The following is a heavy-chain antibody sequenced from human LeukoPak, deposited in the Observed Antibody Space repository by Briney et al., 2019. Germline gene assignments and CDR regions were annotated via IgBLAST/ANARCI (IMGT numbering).Heavy chain of an antibody. J-gene: IGHJ6*02. Sequence: GGSLRLSCAASGFTFSSYSMNWVRQAPGKGLEWVSSISSSSSYIYYADSVKGRFTISRDNAKNSLYLQMNSLRAEDTAVYYCARDVTSYCSGGSCPSRGFYYYYGMDVWGQGTTVTVSS. CDR3: ARDVTSYCSGGSCPSRGFYYYYGMDV. D-gene: IGHD2-15*01. CDR2: ISSSSSYI. CDR1: GFTFSSYS. V-gene: IGHV3-21*01.